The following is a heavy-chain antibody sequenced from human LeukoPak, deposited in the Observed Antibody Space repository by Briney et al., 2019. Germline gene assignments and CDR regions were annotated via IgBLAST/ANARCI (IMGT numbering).Heavy chain of an antibody. Sequence: GGSLRLSCAASGFTFSSYGMHWVRQAPGKGLEWVAVISYDGSNKYYADSVKGRLTISRDNSKNTLYLQMNSLRAEDTAVYYCAKGVSAAIDYWGQGTLVTVSS. CDR3: AKGVSAAIDY. J-gene: IGHJ4*02. D-gene: IGHD6-25*01. CDR2: ISYDGSNK. V-gene: IGHV3-30*18. CDR1: GFTFSSYG.